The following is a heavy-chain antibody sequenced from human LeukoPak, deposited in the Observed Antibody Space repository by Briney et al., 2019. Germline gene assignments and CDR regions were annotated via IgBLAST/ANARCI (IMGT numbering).Heavy chain of an antibody. V-gene: IGHV1-18*01. D-gene: IGHD4-11*01. CDR3: ARDPTTQTFDH. CDR1: GYTFTSYG. Sequence: ASVKVSCKASGYTFTSYGINWVRRAPGQGLEWMGWISTYNGNTNYAQKLQGRVTMTTDTSTTTAYMELRSLTSDDTAAYYCARDPTTQTFDHLGQGTLVTVSS. J-gene: IGHJ4*02. CDR2: ISTYNGNT.